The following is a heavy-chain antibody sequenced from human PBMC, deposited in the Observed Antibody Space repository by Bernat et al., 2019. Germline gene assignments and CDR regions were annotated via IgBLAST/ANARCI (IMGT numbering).Heavy chain of an antibody. CDR2: INSDGSST. V-gene: IGHV3-74*01. CDR1: GFTYSSYW. D-gene: IGHD3-9*01. J-gene: IGHJ5*02. Sequence: EVQLVESGGGLVQPGGSLRLSCAASGFTYSSYWMHWVRQAPGKGLVWVSRINSDGSSTSYADAVKGRFTISRDNAKNTLYLQMNSLRAEDTAVYYCARDVRYFASQPRFDPWGQGTLVTVSS. CDR3: ARDVRYFASQPRFDP.